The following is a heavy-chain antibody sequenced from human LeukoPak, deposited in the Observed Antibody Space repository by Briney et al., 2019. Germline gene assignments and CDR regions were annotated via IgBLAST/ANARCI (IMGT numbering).Heavy chain of an antibody. Sequence: GGSLRLSCAASGFTFSSYAMHWVRQAPGKGLVWVSRINSDGSDTRYADSVKGRFTISRDNAKNTLYLQMNSLRAEDTAVYYCARDVVAKDAFDIWGQGTMVTASS. V-gene: IGHV3-74*01. CDR1: GFTFSSYA. J-gene: IGHJ3*02. D-gene: IGHD5-12*01. CDR3: ARDVVAKDAFDI. CDR2: INSDGSDT.